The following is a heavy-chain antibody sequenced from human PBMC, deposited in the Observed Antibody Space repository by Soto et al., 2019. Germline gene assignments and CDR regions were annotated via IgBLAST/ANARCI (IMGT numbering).Heavy chain of an antibody. CDR3: ARAAANIDY. CDR1: GGSISSSGSY. CDR2: ISYSGST. Sequence: QVQLQESGPGLVKPSQTLSLTCTVSGGSISSSGSYWTWIRQHPGKGLEWIGYISYSGSTVYNTSFESRVTISQDTSKNQFSLNLNSVTAADTAVYYCARAAANIDYWGQGTLVTVSS. J-gene: IGHJ4*02. V-gene: IGHV4-31*03. D-gene: IGHD2-2*01.